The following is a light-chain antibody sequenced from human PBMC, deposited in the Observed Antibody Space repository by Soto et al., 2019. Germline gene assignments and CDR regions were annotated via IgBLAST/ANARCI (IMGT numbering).Light chain of an antibody. J-gene: IGKJ5*01. Sequence: EIALTQSPSTLSLSPGETATLSCKASQRVSGYIGWYQQKPGQAPRLLIYADSNRATGIPARFSGSASGTDFTLTISSLEPEDFSVDYCQQRSNWPPSITFGQGTRLE. CDR1: QRVSGY. V-gene: IGKV3-11*01. CDR3: QQRSNWPPSIT. CDR2: ADS.